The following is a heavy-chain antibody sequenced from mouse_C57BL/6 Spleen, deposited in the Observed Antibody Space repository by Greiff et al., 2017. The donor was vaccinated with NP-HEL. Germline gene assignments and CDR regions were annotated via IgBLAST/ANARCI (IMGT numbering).Heavy chain of an antibody. J-gene: IGHJ1*03. V-gene: IGHV1-61*01. CDR3: ARYSNYRWYFDV. CDR1: GYTFTSCW. CDR2: IYPSDSET. D-gene: IGHD2-5*01. Sequence: QVQLQQPGAELVRPGSSVKLSCKASGYTFTSCWMDWVKQRPGQGLEWIGNIYPSDSETHYNQKFKDKATLTVYKSSSTAYMQLSSLTSEDSAVYYCARYSNYRWYFDVWGTGTTVTVAS.